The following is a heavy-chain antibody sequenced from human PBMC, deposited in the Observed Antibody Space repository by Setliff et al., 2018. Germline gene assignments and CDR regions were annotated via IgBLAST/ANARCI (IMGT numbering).Heavy chain of an antibody. J-gene: IGHJ6*03. D-gene: IGHD6-25*01. V-gene: IGHV3-7*03. CDR2: IKQDGSEK. Sequence: GGSLRLSCAASGFTFSSYWMTWVRQAPGKGLEWVANIKQDGSEKYYVDSVKGRFTLSRDNAKNSLYLQMNSLRAEDTAVYYCARSPAAGINYYYYYMDVWGKGTTVTVSS. CDR1: GFTFSSYW. CDR3: ARSPAAGINYYYYYMDV.